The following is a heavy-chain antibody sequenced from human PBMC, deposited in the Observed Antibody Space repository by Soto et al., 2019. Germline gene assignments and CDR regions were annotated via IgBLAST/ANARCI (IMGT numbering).Heavy chain of an antibody. CDR1: GFTFSSYA. D-gene: IGHD3-3*01. CDR3: AKGSVWSGYYYYYYGMDV. Sequence: PGGSLRLSCAASGFTFSSYAMSWVRQAPGKGLEWVSAISGSGGSTYYADSVKGRFTISRDNSKNTPYLQMNSLRAEDTAVYYCAKGSVWSGYYYYYYGMDVWGQGTTVTVSS. V-gene: IGHV3-23*01. J-gene: IGHJ6*02. CDR2: ISGSGGST.